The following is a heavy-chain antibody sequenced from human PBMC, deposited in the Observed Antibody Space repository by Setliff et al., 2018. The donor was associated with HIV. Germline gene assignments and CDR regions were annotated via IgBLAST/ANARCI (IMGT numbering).Heavy chain of an antibody. CDR2: IYSGGST. D-gene: IGHD3-22*01. CDR3: ASSGYYYSLDY. J-gene: IGHJ4*02. Sequence: PGGSLRLSCAASGFTVSSNYMSWVRQAPGKGLEWVSVIYSGGSTYYADSVKGRFTISRDNSKNTLYLQMNSLRAEDTAVYYCASSGYYYSLDYWGQGTLVTVSS. CDR1: GFTVSSNY. V-gene: IGHV3-66*01.